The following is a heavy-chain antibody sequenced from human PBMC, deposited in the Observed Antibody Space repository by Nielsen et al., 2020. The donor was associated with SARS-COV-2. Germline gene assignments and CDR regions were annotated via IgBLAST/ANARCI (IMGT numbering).Heavy chain of an antibody. V-gene: IGHV3-9*01. J-gene: IGHJ1*01. CDR2: ISFSGNTR. Sequence: SLKISCAASGFTFDDSAMHWVRQAPGKGLQWVSGISFSGNTREYADSVKGRFIISRDNAGNFLFLQMNRLRPDDTALYYCVKVVGGTSSLEHFQKWGQGTLVTVSS. D-gene: IGHD3-3*01. CDR1: GFTFDDSA. CDR3: VKVVGGTSSLEHFQK.